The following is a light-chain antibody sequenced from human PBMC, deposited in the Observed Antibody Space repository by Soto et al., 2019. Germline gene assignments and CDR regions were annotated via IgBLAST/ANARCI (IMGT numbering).Light chain of an antibody. CDR1: SSNIGTNY. V-gene: IGLV1-47*01. J-gene: IGLJ2*01. CDR2: SND. Sequence: QSVLTQSPSASGTPGQRVTISCSGTSSNIGTNYVYWSQQLPGTAPKVLIYSNDKRPSGVPDRFSGSKSGTSASLAISGLRSEDEADYYCAAWDDSLSGPLFGGGTKVTVL. CDR3: AAWDDSLSGPL.